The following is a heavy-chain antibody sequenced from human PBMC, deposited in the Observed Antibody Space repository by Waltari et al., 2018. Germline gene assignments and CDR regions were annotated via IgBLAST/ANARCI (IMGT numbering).Heavy chain of an antibody. D-gene: IGHD2-8*02. CDR1: GGPMGSTSYS. CDR3: ARGLREGSWTGDLFYYHHYGMDV. V-gene: IGHV4-39*07. J-gene: IGHJ6*02. CDR2: INPSGVT. Sequence: QLQLQESGPGLVKPPETLSLTCDVSGGPMGSTSYSWAWIRQPPGKGLEWIGEINPSGVTNYNPSLKSRVTISIDTSKNQVSLKLRSVTAADTAMYYCARGLREGSWTGDLFYYHHYGMDVWGQGTTVTVSS.